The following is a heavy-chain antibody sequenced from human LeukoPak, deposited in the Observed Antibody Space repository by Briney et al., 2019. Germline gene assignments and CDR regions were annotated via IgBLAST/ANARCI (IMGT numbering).Heavy chain of an antibody. Sequence: GGCLRLSCAASGLTLRSYMMNSVHQPSGTGLEWVSAISSSSSYIYYADSVNGRFTISRHNAKRSLYLQMNSLRAEDTAVYYCARDLGGYGDYGTNFDSWGQGTLVTVSS. CDR2: ISSSSSYI. CDR3: ARDLGGYGDYGTNFDS. D-gene: IGHD4-17*01. J-gene: IGHJ4*02. V-gene: IGHV3-21*01. CDR1: GLTLRSYM.